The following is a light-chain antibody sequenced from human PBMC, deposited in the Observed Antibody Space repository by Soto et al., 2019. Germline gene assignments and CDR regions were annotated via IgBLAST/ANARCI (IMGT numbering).Light chain of an antibody. CDR3: SSYATSTV. V-gene: IGLV2-14*01. Sequence: QSVLTQPASVSGSPGQSITISCTGTSSDIGVYNFVSWYQQHPGKAPKLMIYDVNLRPSGVSDRFSGPKSGNTASLTISGLQAEDEAHYYCSSYATSTVFGGGTKLTVL. J-gene: IGLJ2*01. CDR2: DVN. CDR1: SSDIGVYNF.